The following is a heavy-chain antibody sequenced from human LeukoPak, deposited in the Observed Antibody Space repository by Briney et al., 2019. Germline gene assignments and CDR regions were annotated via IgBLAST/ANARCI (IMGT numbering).Heavy chain of an antibody. CDR1: GGTLSNYG. V-gene: IGHV1-69*06. CDR3: ARGMVRGVIGGGAFDI. CDR2: IIPIFGTA. Sequence: SVKVSCKASGGTLSNYGISWVRQAPGQGLEWMGGIIPIFGTANYAQKFQGRVTITADKSTSTAYMELSSLRSEDTAVFYCARGMVRGVIGGGAFDIWGQGTMVTVSS. J-gene: IGHJ3*02. D-gene: IGHD3-10*01.